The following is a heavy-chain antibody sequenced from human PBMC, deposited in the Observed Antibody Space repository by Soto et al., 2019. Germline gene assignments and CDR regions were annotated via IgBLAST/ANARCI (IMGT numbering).Heavy chain of an antibody. CDR1: GFTFSSYA. CDR2: ISSNGGST. Sequence: EVQLVESGGGLVQPGGSLRLSCAASGFTFSSYAMHWVRQAPGKGLEYVSAISSNGGSTYYANSVKGRFTISRDNSKNTLYLQMGSLRAEDMAVYYCATGGAPYDLRYWGQGTLVTVSS. D-gene: IGHD3-3*01. V-gene: IGHV3-64*01. CDR3: ATGGAPYDLRY. J-gene: IGHJ4*02.